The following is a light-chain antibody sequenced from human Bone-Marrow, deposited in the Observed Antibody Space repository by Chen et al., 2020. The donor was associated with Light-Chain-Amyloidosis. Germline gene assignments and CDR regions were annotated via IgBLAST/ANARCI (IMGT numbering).Light chain of an antibody. J-gene: IGLJ2*01. CDR3: AVWDDALTGWI. CDR1: DFDIGSNP. CDR2: GQN. V-gene: IGLV1-44*01. Sequence: QSMLTQPPSASGTPGQRFSISCSGSDFDIGSNPVSWFQHVPETAPKLLIYGQNLRPAGVPDRFSGSKSGTTASLAISGRQSEDEATYFCAVWDDALTGWIFGGGTKLSVL.